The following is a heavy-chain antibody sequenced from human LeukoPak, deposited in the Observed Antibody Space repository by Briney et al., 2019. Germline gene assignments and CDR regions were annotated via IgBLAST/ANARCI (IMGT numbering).Heavy chain of an antibody. CDR1: GGTFSSYA. V-gene: IGHV1-69*13. J-gene: IGHJ4*02. CDR2: IIPIFGTA. D-gene: IGHD3-10*01. CDR3: ARGYYYGSGSYHLPFDY. Sequence: SVKVSCKASGGTFSSYAISWVRQAPGQGLEWMGGIIPIFGTANYAQKFQGRATITADESTSTAYMELSSLRSEDTAVYYCARGYYYGSGSYHLPFDYWGQGTLVTVSS.